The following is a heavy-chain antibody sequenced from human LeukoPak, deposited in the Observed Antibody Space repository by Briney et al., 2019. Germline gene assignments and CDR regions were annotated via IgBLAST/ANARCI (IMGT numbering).Heavy chain of an antibody. CDR2: IYYSGST. CDR1: GGSISSYY. D-gene: IGHD2-15*01. CDR3: AGVVAPHSYFDL. V-gene: IGHV4-59*01. J-gene: IGHJ2*01. Sequence: SETLSLTCTVSGGSISSYYWSWIRQPPGKGLEWIGYIYYSGSTNYNPSLKSRVTISVDTSKNQFSLKLSSVTAADTAVYYCAGVVAPHSYFDLWGRGTLVTVSS.